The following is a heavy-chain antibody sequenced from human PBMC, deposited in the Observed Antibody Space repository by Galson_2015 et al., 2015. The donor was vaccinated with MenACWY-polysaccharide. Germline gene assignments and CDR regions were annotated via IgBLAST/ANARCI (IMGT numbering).Heavy chain of an antibody. V-gene: IGHV3-23*01. J-gene: IGHJ4*02. Sequence: SLRLSCAASQFTFNNYAMIWVRQAPGKGLEWVSTINPSGGSTWYADSVKGRFSISRDNSNNMLYQQMNSLRADDTAVYYCANGCSISSCSPLDYWGQGTLVSVSS. CDR3: ANGCSISSCSPLDY. CDR1: QFTFNNYA. D-gene: IGHD2-2*01. CDR2: INPSGGST.